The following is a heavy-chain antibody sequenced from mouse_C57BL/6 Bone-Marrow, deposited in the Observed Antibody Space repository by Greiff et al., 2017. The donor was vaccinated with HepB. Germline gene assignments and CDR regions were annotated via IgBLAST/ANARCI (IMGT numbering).Heavy chain of an antibody. CDR3: ARKRLITTVVADDWYFDV. Sequence: ESGPGLVKPSQSLSLTCSVTGYSITSGYYWNWIRQFPGNKLEWMGYISYDGSNNYNPSLKNRISITRDTSKNLFFLKLNSVTTEDTATYYCARKRLITTVVADDWYFDVWGTGTTVTVSS. J-gene: IGHJ1*03. V-gene: IGHV3-6*01. D-gene: IGHD1-1*01. CDR1: GYSITSGYY. CDR2: ISYDGSN.